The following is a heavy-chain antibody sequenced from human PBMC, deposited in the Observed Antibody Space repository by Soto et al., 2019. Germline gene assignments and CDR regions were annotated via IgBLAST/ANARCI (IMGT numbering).Heavy chain of an antibody. J-gene: IGHJ1*01. V-gene: IGHV1-18*01. CDR3: ARDEPWMANDEYFQH. D-gene: IGHD5-12*01. CDR2: ISPNNRNT. CDR1: GYTFSTYG. Sequence: GASVKVSCKASGYTFSTYGISWVRQAPGLGLEWMGWISPNNRNTNYAQTLQGRVTLTTDTSTRTAYMELRSLRSDDTAVYYCARDEPWMANDEYFQHWGQGTLVTVSS.